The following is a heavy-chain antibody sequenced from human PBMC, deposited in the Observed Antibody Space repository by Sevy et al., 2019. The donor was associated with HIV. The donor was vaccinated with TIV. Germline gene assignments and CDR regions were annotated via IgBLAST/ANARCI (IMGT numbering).Heavy chain of an antibody. J-gene: IGHJ3*02. CDR1: GLTFSSYA. CDR3: AKDIGMATIRYDGFDI. D-gene: IGHD5-12*01. Sequence: GGSLRLSCAASGLTFSSYAMNWVRQAPGKGLEWVSAISGSGGTTYYADSVKGRFAISRDNSKNTLYLQMSSLSAEDTAVYDCAKDIGMATIRYDGFDIWGQGTMVTVSS. V-gene: IGHV3-23*01. CDR2: ISGSGGTT.